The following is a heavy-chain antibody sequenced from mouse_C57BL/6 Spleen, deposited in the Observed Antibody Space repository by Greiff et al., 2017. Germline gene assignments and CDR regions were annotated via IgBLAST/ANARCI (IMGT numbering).Heavy chain of an antibody. CDR1: GFTFSDYY. CDR2: ISNGGGSI. D-gene: IGHD2-1*01. Sequence: EVKLVESGGGLVQPGGSLKLSCAASGFTFSDYYMYWVRQTPEKRLEWVAYISNGGGSIYYPDTVKGRFTISRDNDKNTLYLQMSRLKSEDTAMYYCARLEGNYKGYFDVWGTGTTVTVSS. CDR3: ARLEGNYKGYFDV. J-gene: IGHJ1*03. V-gene: IGHV5-12*01.